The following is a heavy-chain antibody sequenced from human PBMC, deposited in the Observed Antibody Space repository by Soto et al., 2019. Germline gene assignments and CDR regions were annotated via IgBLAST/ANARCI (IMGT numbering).Heavy chain of an antibody. D-gene: IGHD5-18*01. V-gene: IGHV4-59*01. CDR3: ARVVISYGFYYFDY. CDR1: GGSISSYS. CDR2: IYYSGST. J-gene: IGHJ4*02. Sequence: PSETLSITCTVSGGSISSYSWSWIRQPPGKGLEWIGYIYYSGSTNYNPSLTRRVTISVDTSKNQFSLKLSSVTAAGTAVYYCARVVISYGFYYFDYWGQGTLVTVSS.